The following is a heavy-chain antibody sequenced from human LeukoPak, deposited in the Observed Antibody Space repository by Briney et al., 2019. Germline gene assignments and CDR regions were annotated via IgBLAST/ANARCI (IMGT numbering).Heavy chain of an antibody. J-gene: IGHJ5*02. CDR1: GLTFSSHW. Sequence: GGSLRLSCAASGLTFSSHWMHWVRQAPGKGLVWVSRITNDGSSTTYADSVKGRFTISRDNAKNTLYLQMNSLRAEDTAVYYCARAPRRVTTGFDPWGQGTLVTVSS. CDR3: ARAPRRVTTGFDP. D-gene: IGHD4-11*01. V-gene: IGHV3-74*01. CDR2: ITNDGSST.